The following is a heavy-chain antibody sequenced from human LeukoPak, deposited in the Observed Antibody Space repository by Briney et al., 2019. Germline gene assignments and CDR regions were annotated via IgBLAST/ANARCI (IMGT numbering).Heavy chain of an antibody. CDR1: GGSFSGYY. Sequence: PSETLSLTCAVYGGSFSGYYWRWIRQPPGKGLEWIGEINHSGSTNYNPSLKSRVTISVDTSKNQFSLKLSSVTAADTAVYYCARGRVYPRGTNWFDPWGQGTLVTVSS. CDR3: ARGRVYPRGTNWFDP. CDR2: INHSGST. J-gene: IGHJ5*02. V-gene: IGHV4-34*01. D-gene: IGHD3-10*01.